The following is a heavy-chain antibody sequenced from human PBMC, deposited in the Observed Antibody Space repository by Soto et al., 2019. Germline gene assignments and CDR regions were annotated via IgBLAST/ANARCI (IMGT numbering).Heavy chain of an antibody. D-gene: IGHD1-26*01. CDR3: AKEVVGAATADY. CDR1: GFTFSSYV. Sequence: GGSLRLSCAASGFTFSSYVMSLVRQAPGKGLECVSAISVSGGSTYYADSVKGRFTISRDNSKNTLYLQMNSLRAEDTAGYYCAKEVVGAATADYWGLGTLVTVSS. CDR2: ISVSGGST. V-gene: IGHV3-23*01. J-gene: IGHJ4*02.